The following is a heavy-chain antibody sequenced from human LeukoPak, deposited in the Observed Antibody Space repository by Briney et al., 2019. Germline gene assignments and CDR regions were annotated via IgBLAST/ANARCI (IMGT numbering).Heavy chain of an antibody. CDR3: AKQGITDYYGSGSYRALRTYYYYYMDV. D-gene: IGHD3-10*01. J-gene: IGHJ6*03. V-gene: IGHV3-30*02. CDR2: IRYDGSNK. CDR1: GFTFSSYA. Sequence: GGSLRLSCAASGFTFSSYAMHWVRQAPGKGLEWVAFIRYDGSNKYYADSVKGRFTISRDNSKNTLYLQMNSLRAEDTAVYYCAKQGITDYYGSGSYRALRTYYYYYMDVWGKGTTVTISS.